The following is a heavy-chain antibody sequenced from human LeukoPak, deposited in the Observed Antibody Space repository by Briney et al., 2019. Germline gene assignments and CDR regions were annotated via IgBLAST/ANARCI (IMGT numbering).Heavy chain of an antibody. D-gene: IGHD2-15*01. J-gene: IGHJ4*02. CDR2: IYHSGST. Sequence: SGTLSLTCAVSGDSISSNNWWSWIRQPPGKGLEWIGEIYHSGSTNYNPSLKSRVTISVDKSNNQFSLKLSSVTAADTAVYYCARVVVAAGGFFDYWGQGTLVTVSS. CDR1: GDSISSNNW. V-gene: IGHV4-4*02. CDR3: ARVVVAAGGFFDY.